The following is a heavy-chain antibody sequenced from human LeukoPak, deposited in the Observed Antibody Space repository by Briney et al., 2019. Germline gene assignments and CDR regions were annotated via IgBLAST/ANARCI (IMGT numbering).Heavy chain of an antibody. CDR1: GDSISRSTYY. CDR3: ARSSGTGTLSY. Sequence: SETLSLTCTVSGDSISRSTYYWAWIRQPPGKGLEWIGSVYYGRSPYFNPSLESRATISVDTSKNHFSLKMSSVTAADTAVYYCARSSGTGTLSYWGQGTLVTVSS. CDR2: VYYGRSP. V-gene: IGHV4-39*02. D-gene: IGHD6-25*01. J-gene: IGHJ4*02.